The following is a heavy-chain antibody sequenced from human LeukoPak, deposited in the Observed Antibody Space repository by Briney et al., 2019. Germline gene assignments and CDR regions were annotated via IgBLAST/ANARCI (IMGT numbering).Heavy chain of an antibody. Sequence: PSETLSLTCAVYGGSFSGYYWSWIRQPPGRGLEWIGEINHSGSTNYNPSLKSRVTISVDTSKNQFSLKLSSVTAADTAVYYCARVGRPEYWGQGTLVTVPS. J-gene: IGHJ4*02. D-gene: IGHD1-26*01. CDR2: INHSGST. CDR3: ARVGRPEY. V-gene: IGHV4-34*01. CDR1: GGSFSGYY.